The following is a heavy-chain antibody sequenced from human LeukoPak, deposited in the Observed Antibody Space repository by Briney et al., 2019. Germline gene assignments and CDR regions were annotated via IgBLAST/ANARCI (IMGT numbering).Heavy chain of an antibody. CDR1: GDSISSSSSY. CDR3: ARHVSVAVTNFFDY. V-gene: IGHV4-39*01. J-gene: IGHJ4*02. CDR2: IYYSGST. D-gene: IGHD6-19*01. Sequence: KSSETLSLTCTVSGDSISSSSSYWGWIRQPPGEGLEWIGSIYYSGSTYYNTSLKSRVTISVDTSKNQFSLRLNSVTAADTAVYYCARHVSVAVTNFFDYWGQGTLVTVSS.